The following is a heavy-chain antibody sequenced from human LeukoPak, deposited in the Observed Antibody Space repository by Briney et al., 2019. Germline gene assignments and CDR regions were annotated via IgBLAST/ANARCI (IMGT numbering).Heavy chain of an antibody. Sequence: SETLSLTCAVYGGSFSGYYWAWIRQPPGKGLEWIGSIYSSVSTYYNPSLKSRVTISVDTSKNQFSLRPSSVTAADTALYYCAYSGSYGHLGYWGQGIPVTVSS. V-gene: IGHV4-39*01. J-gene: IGHJ4*02. D-gene: IGHD1-26*01. CDR3: AYSGSYGHLGY. CDR2: IYSSVST. CDR1: GGSFSGYY.